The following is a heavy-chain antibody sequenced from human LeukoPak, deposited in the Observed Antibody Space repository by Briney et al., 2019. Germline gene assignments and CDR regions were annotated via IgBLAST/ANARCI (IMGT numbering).Heavy chain of an antibody. V-gene: IGHV1-18*01. J-gene: IGHJ4*02. D-gene: IGHD3-16*01. CDR3: ARDPPGLTLGSPGDY. CDR1: GYTFTSYG. CDR2: ISANNGDT. Sequence: AASVKVSCKASGYTFTSYGIAWVRQAPGQGLQWMGWISANNGDTSYSQKLQGRVTMTTDTSTYTAYMELRSLTSDDTAVYYCARDPPGLTLGSPGDYWGQGTLVIVSS.